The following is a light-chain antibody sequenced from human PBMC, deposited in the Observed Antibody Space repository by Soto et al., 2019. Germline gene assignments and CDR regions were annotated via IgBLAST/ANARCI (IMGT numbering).Light chain of an antibody. J-gene: IGKJ3*01. CDR3: QKHDGVPL. V-gene: IGKV1-33*01. CDR2: DAT. Sequence: DIQMTQSPSSLSASLGDRVTITCQASQDISDSLNWYQQKPGRAPKLLIYDATILETGVPSRFRGSRSGTHFTITISTLQPEDIATYYCQKHDGVPLFGPGTKVEIK. CDR1: QDISDS.